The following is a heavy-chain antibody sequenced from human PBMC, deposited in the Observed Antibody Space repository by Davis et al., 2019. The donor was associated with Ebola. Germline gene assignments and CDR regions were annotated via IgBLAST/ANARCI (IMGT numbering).Heavy chain of an antibody. CDR3: AKDRHPNWGPGVFDY. V-gene: IGHV3-30*02. CDR1: GFTFSSYG. CDR2: IRYDGSNK. Sequence: GGSLRLSCAASGFTFSSYGMHWVRQAPGKGLEWVAFIRYDGSNKYYADSVKGRFTISRDNSKNTLYLQMNSLRAEDTAVYYCAKDRHPNWGPGVFDYWGQGTLVTVSS. J-gene: IGHJ4*02. D-gene: IGHD7-27*01.